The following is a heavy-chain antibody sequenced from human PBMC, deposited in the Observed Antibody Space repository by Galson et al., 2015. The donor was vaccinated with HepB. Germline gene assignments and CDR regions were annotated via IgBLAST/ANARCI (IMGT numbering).Heavy chain of an antibody. CDR3: VNAPYSSGWSELH. V-gene: IGHV3-64D*06. J-gene: IGHJ1*01. CDR1: GFTFSSYA. D-gene: IGHD6-19*01. Sequence: SLRLSCAASGFTFSSYAMHWVRQAPGKGLEYVSAISSNGGSTYYADSVKGRFTISRDNSKNTLYLQMSSLRAEDTAVYYCVNAPYSSGWSELHWGQGTLVTVSS. CDR2: ISSNGGST.